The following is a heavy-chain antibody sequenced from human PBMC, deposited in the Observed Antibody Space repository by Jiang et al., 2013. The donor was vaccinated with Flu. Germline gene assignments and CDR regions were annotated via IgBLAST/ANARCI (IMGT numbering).Heavy chain of an antibody. V-gene: IGHV4-59*08. D-gene: IGHD2-15*01. Sequence: PGLLKPSETLSLTCAVSGGSINSYFWSWIRQPPGKGLEWIGYIYYTGNTNYNPSLRSRVAISVDSSKNQFSLKLSSVTAADTAVYYCARHVFLGSGNLFDFWGQGTLVTVSS. CDR1: GGSINSYF. CDR3: ARHVFLGSGNLFDF. CDR2: IYYTGNT. J-gene: IGHJ5*01.